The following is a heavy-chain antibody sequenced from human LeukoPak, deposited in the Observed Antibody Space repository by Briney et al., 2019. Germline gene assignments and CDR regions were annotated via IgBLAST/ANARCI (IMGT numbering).Heavy chain of an antibody. CDR2: ISGSGGNT. CDR3: TKINAYHYDSSGYYFGY. D-gene: IGHD3-22*01. V-gene: IGHV3-23*01. J-gene: IGHJ4*02. CDR1: GLTFSSYA. Sequence: GGSLRLSCAASGLTFSSYAMNWVRQAPGKGLEWVSGISGSGGNTYYADSVKGRFTISRDNSKSTLYLQMNSLRAEDTAVYYCTKINAYHYDSSGYYFGYWGQGTLVTVSS.